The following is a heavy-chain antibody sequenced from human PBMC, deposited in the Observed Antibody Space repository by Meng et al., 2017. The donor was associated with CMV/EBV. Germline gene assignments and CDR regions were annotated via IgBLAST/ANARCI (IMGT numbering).Heavy chain of an antibody. CDR2: INPNSGGT. D-gene: IGHD3-22*01. CDR3: ATETQYYDSSGYPLR. J-gene: IGHJ4*02. CDR1: GYTFTGYY. Sequence: ASVKVFCKASGYTFTGYYMHWVRQAPGQGLEWMGWINPNSGGTNYAQKFQGRVTMTRDTSISTAYMELSRLRSDDTAVYYCATETQYYDSSGYPLRWGQGTLVTVSS. V-gene: IGHV1-2*02.